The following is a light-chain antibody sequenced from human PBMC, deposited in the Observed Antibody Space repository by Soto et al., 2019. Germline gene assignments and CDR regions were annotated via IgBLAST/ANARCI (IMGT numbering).Light chain of an antibody. CDR2: GTS. J-gene: IGKJ5*01. V-gene: IGKV3-20*01. CDR1: QSVSSSY. CDR3: QQYDISPIT. Sequence: EIVLTQSPVTLSLSPGERSTLSCRASQSVSSSYLAWYQQKVGQGPRLLMYGTSRRATGTPDRFSGSGSGTDFTLTISRLETEDFAVYYCQQYDISPITFGQGTRLEI.